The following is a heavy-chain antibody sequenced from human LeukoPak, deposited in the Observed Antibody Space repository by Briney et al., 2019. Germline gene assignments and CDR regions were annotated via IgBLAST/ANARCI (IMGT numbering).Heavy chain of an antibody. Sequence: PGGSLRLSCAASGFTFDDYAMHWVRQAPGKGLEWVSGISWNSGSIGYADSVKGRFTISRDKAKNSLYLQMNSLRAEDTALYYCAKGMATRSTFDYWGQGTLVTVSS. J-gene: IGHJ4*02. CDR1: GFTFDDYA. V-gene: IGHV3-9*01. D-gene: IGHD5-24*01. CDR2: ISWNSGSI. CDR3: AKGMATRSTFDY.